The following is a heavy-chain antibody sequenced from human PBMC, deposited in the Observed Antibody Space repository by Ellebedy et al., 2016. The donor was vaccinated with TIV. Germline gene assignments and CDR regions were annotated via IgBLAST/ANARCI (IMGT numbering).Heavy chain of an antibody. CDR3: AKVESPVAGLDP. CDR1: DLTFISYG. CDR2: MRYDERNE. D-gene: IGHD2-21*01. J-gene: IGHJ5*02. Sequence: GGSLRLSCKASDLTFISYGVHWVRQAPGKGLEWVAFMRYDERNEYYADSVKGRFTLSRDRTKNTLHLQMISLRPEDSGHYYCAKVESPVAGLDPWGLGTQVTVSS. V-gene: IGHV3-30*02.